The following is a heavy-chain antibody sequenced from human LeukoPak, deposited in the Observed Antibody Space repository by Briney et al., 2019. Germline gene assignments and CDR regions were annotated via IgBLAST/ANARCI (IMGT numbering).Heavy chain of an antibody. Sequence: AAVKVSCKASGGTFSSYAISWVRQAPGQGLGWMGRIIPIFGTANYAQKVQGRGTITTDESTSTAYMDLSSLRSEDTAVYYCARGARIAVAGTVHWGQGTLVTVSS. D-gene: IGHD6-19*01. CDR2: IIPIFGTA. J-gene: IGHJ4*02. CDR1: GGTFSSYA. CDR3: ARGARIAVAGTVH. V-gene: IGHV1-69*05.